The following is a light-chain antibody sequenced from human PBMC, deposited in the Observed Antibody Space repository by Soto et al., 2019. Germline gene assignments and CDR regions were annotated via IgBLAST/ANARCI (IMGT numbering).Light chain of an antibody. CDR2: DAS. CDR1: QDVYIY. V-gene: IGKV1-33*01. CDR3: QQYDTVPPYA. J-gene: IGKJ2*01. Sequence: IQLTQSPASLSASIGDRVTITCQASQDVYIYLNWYQQKPGKAPTLLIYDASNLETGVPSRFSGTGSWTHFILPISSLEDEDVATCYCQQYDTVPPYAFGQGTKLEI.